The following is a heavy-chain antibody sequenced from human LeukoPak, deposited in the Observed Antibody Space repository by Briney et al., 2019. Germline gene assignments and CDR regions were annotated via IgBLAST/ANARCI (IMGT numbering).Heavy chain of an antibody. D-gene: IGHD3-22*01. Sequence: GGSLRLSCAASGFTFSSYGMSWVRQAPGKGLEWVSAISGSGGSTYYADSVKGRFTISRDNSKNTLYLQMSSLRAEDTAVYYCAKDHYYDPKYYFDYWGQGTLVTVSS. CDR2: ISGSGGST. CDR3: AKDHYYDPKYYFDY. V-gene: IGHV3-23*01. J-gene: IGHJ4*02. CDR1: GFTFSSYG.